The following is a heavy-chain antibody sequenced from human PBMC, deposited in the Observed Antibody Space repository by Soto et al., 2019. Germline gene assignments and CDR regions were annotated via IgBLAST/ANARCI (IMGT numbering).Heavy chain of an antibody. CDR1: GGSISSYY. J-gene: IGHJ5*02. Sequence: QVQLQESGPGLVKPSETLSLTCTVSGGSISSYYWSWIRQPPGKGLEWIGYIYYSGSTNYNPSLKSRVTIXVXPPKNQFSLKLSSVTAADTAVYYCARLLFGAANWFDPWGQGTLVTVSS. CDR2: IYYSGST. V-gene: IGHV4-59*01. D-gene: IGHD3-10*01. CDR3: ARLLFGAANWFDP.